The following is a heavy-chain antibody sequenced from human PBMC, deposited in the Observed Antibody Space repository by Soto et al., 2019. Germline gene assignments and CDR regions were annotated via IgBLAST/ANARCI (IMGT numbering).Heavy chain of an antibody. J-gene: IGHJ5*02. D-gene: IGHD2-15*01. CDR3: ARGLVVVVAVKEGWFDP. CDR1: GGSVSSSNW. Sequence: SETLSLTCAVSGGSVSSSNWWSWVRQPPGKGLEWIGEIYQSGRTNYNPSLKSRVTISVDNSKNQFSLNLKSLTAADTAVYYCARGLVVVVAVKEGWFDPWGQGTLVTVSS. CDR2: IYQSGRT. V-gene: IGHV4-4*02.